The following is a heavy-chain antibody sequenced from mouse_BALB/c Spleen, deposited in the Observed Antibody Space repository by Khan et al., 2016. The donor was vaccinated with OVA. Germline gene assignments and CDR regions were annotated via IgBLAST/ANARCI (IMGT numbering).Heavy chain of an antibody. CDR2: IWSDGST. CDR1: GFSLTNYG. J-gene: IGHJ4*01. V-gene: IGHV2-6-1*01. CDR3: ARQPYYHYYIMDY. Sequence: QMQLEESGPALVAPSQSLSITCTISGFSLTNYGVHWVRQPPGKGLVWLVVIWSDGSTTYNSALKSRLSISKDNSKSQVFLKMNSLQTDDTAMYYCARQPYYHYYIMDYWGQGTSVTVSS. D-gene: IGHD2-10*01.